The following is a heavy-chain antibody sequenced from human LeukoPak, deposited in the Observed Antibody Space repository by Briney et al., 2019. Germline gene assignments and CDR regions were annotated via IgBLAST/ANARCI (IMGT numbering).Heavy chain of an antibody. Sequence: ASVKVSCKASGYTFTSYDISRVRQATGQGLEWMGWMNPNGGDTGYAQNFQGRASMTRNPSISTAYMELSSLRYDDTAVYYCTRDPANGNHDAFDIWGQGTMVTVSS. CDR1: GYTFTSYD. J-gene: IGHJ3*02. D-gene: IGHD1-14*01. CDR3: TRDPANGNHDAFDI. V-gene: IGHV1-8*01. CDR2: MNPNGGDT.